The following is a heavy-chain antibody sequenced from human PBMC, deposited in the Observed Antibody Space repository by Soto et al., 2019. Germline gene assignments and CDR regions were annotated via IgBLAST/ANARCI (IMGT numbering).Heavy chain of an antibody. D-gene: IGHD4-17*01. CDR3: ARDGTTETTNYHYAMDV. Sequence: EVQLVESGGGLVQPGGSLILSCAASGFTFNTYHMNWVRQAPGKGLEWVSYIHSGSSRIYYADSVKGRFTISRDNSKNSLFLQMNSLRAEDTAVYYCARDGTTETTNYHYAMDVWGQGTTVTVSS. J-gene: IGHJ6*02. CDR1: GFTFNTYH. CDR2: IHSGSSRI. V-gene: IGHV3-48*03.